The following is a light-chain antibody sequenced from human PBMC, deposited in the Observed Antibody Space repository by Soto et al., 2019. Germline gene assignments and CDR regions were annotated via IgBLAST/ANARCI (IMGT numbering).Light chain of an antibody. CDR2: AAS. V-gene: IGKV3-20*01. CDR1: QSVDSKY. CDR3: QQYGYSSWT. J-gene: IGKJ1*01. Sequence: EIVLTQSPCTLSFSPWERSTLSCRASQSVDSKYLAWYQQKPGQAPRILIFAASSRATGIPDRFSGSGSGTDFTLTISRLESGDFAVYYCQQYGYSSWTFGQGTKVDIK.